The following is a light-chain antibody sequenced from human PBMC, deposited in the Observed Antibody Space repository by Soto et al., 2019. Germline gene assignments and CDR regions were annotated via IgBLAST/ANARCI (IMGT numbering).Light chain of an antibody. CDR1: ESMGNW. V-gene: IGKV1-5*03. CDR2: AAS. Sequence: DIQMIQSPSILPASVGDRVTITCRASESMGNWLAWYQQKPGKAPKLLIFAASDLETGVPSRFSRSGSGTEFTLTISGLQPDDFGTYYCQQYDTYPYSFGQGTKLEIK. J-gene: IGKJ2*03. CDR3: QQYDTYPYS.